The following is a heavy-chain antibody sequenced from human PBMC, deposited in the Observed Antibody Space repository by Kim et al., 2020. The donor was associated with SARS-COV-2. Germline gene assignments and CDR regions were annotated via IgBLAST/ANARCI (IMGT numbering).Heavy chain of an antibody. V-gene: IGHV4-30-4*01. J-gene: IGHJ5*02. CDR1: GGSISSGDYY. CDR2: IYYSGST. CDR3: ARVGNCGGDCYRFDP. D-gene: IGHD2-21*01. Sequence: SETLSLTCTVSGGSISSGDYYWSWIRQPPGKGLEWIGYIYYSGSTYYNPSLKSRVTISVDTSKNQFSLKLSSVTAADTAVYYCARVGNCGGDCYRFDPWGQGTLVTVSS.